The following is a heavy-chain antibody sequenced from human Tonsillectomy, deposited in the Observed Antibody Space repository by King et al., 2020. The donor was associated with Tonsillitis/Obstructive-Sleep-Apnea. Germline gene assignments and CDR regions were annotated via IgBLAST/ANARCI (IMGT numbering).Heavy chain of an antibody. D-gene: IGHD2-21*02. Sequence: VQLVESGGGLVQPGGSLRLSCAASGFTFSNYAMSWVRQAPGKGLEWVSGISGSGSSTYYADSVKGRFTISRDNSKNTLYLQMNSLRAEDTAVYYCAKMRGVVVVPAFMAFDYWGRGPLVTVSS. J-gene: IGHJ4*02. V-gene: IGHV3-23*04. CDR3: AKMRGVVVVPAFMAFDY. CDR1: GFTFSNYA. CDR2: ISGSGSST.